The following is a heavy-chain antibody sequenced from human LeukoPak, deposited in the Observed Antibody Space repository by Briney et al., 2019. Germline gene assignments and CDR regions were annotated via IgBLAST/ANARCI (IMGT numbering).Heavy chain of an antibody. CDR2: ISAYNGNT. V-gene: IGHV1-18*01. CDR3: ARPVGSSSWYLSAFDI. D-gene: IGHD6-13*01. CDR1: GYTFTSYG. J-gene: IGHJ3*02. Sequence: ASVKVSCKASGYTFTSYGISWVRQAPGQGLEWMGWISAYNGNTNYAQKLQGRVTMTTDTSTSTAHMELRSLRSDDTAVYYCARPVGSSSWYLSAFDIWGQGTMVTVSS.